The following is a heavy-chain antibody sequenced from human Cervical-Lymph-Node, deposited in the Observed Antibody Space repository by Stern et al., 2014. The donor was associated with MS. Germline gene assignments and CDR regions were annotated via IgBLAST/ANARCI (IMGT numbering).Heavy chain of an antibody. V-gene: IGHV3-9*01. CDR2: ISWNGKNK. Sequence: EVQLLESGGGLAQPGRSLRLSCAASGFTFDDYGMHWVRQGPGKGLEWLSGISWNGKNKGYANFVKGRFTISRDSAKNSVYLQMNSLRLEDTAMYYCVKDFYYDSSKGFGHWGQGTLVTVSS. J-gene: IGHJ4*02. D-gene: IGHD3-22*01. CDR3: VKDFYYDSSKGFGH. CDR1: GFTFDDYG.